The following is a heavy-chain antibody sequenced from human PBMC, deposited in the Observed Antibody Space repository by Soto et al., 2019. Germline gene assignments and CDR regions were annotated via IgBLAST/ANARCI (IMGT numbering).Heavy chain of an antibody. V-gene: IGHV1-46*01. Sequence: GASVKVSCKESGYTFTSCYMHWVRQAPGQGLEWMGIINPSGGSTSYAQKFQGRVTMTRDTSTSTVYMELSSLRSEDTAVYYCASVLPPGNWFDPWGQGTLVTVSS. CDR1: GYTFTSCY. D-gene: IGHD2-8*02. CDR3: ASVLPPGNWFDP. J-gene: IGHJ5*02. CDR2: INPSGGST.